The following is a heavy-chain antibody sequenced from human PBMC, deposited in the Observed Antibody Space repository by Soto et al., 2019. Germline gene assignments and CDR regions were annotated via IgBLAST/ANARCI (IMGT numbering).Heavy chain of an antibody. D-gene: IGHD6-19*01. J-gene: IGHJ4*02. V-gene: IGHV3-23*01. CDR1: GFTFSSYA. CDR2: ISGSGGST. CDR3: AVAVAGTEPYYFDY. Sequence: GALRLSCAASGFTFSSYAMSWVRQAPGKGLEWVSAISGSGGSTYYADSVKGRFTISRDNSKNTLYLQMNSLRAEDTAVYYCAVAVAGTEPYYFDYWGQGTLVTVSS.